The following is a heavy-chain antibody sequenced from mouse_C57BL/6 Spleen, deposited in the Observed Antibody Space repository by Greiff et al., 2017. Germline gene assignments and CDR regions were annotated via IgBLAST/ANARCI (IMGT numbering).Heavy chain of an antibody. V-gene: IGHV1-39*01. CDR1: GYSFTDYN. D-gene: IGHD1-1*01. CDR2: INPNYGTT. CDR3: ARGEITTVVATGYFDY. Sequence: EVQGVESGPELVKPGASVKISCKASGYSFTDYNMNWVKQSNGKSLEWIGVINPNYGTTSYNQQFKGKATLTVDPYSSTAYMPLNSLTSEDSAVYYCARGEITTVVATGYFDYWGQGTTLTVSS. J-gene: IGHJ2*01.